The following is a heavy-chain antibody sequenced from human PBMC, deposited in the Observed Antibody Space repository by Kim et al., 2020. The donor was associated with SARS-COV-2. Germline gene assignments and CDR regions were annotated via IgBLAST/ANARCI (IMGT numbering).Heavy chain of an antibody. CDR3: AKVGRDMVRGLGWFDP. CDR2: ISWNSGSI. Sequence: GGSLRLSCAASGFTFDDYAMHWVRQAPGKGLEWVSGISWNSGSIDYADSVKGRFTISRDNAKNSLYLQMNSLRAEDTALYYCAKVGRDMVRGLGWFDPWGQGTLVTVSS. V-gene: IGHV3-9*01. CDR1: GFTFDDYA. J-gene: IGHJ5*02. D-gene: IGHD3-10*01.